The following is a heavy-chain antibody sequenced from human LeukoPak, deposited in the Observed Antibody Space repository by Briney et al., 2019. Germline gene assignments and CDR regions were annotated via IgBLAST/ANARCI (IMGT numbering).Heavy chain of an antibody. V-gene: IGHV1-2*02. CDR3: ARDRSGTVPSLDY. D-gene: IGHD4-17*01. J-gene: IGHJ4*02. CDR1: GYTFTGYY. CDR2: IDPKSGGT. Sequence: ASVKVSCKASGYTFTGYYLHWVRQAPGQGREWVGWIDPKSGGTKIAQKFQGRVTTTRDTSISTAYMELSSLRSEDTAVYYCARDRSGTVPSLDYWGQGTLVTVSS.